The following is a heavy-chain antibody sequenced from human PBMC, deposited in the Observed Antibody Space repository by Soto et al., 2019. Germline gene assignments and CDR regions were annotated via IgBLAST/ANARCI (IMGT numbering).Heavy chain of an antibody. V-gene: IGHV4-59*01. CDR3: ARGRHYDSSGSYYRGLDV. D-gene: IGHD3-22*01. CDR1: GGSISSYY. Sequence: PSETLSLTCTVSGGSISSYYWSWIRQPPGKGPEWIGYIHYSGSTNYNPSLKSRVTISVDTSKNQFSLGLSSVTAADTAIYYCARGRHYDSSGSYYRGLDVWGQGTTVTVSS. J-gene: IGHJ6*02. CDR2: IHYSGST.